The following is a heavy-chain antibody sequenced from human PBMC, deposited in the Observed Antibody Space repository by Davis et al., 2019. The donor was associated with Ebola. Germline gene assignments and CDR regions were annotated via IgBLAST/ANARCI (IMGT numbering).Heavy chain of an antibody. J-gene: IGHJ6*02. CDR1: GYTFTSYY. CDR2: INPSGGST. V-gene: IGHV1-46*01. D-gene: IGHD2-2*01. Sequence: ASVKVSCKASGYTFTSYYMHWVRQAPGQGLEWMGIINPSGGSTSYAQKFQGRVTMTRDTSTSTVYMELSSLRSEDTAVYYCARGSPGYCSSTSSRCLFGIYGMDVWGQGTTVTVSS. CDR3: ARGSPGYCSSTSSRCLFGIYGMDV.